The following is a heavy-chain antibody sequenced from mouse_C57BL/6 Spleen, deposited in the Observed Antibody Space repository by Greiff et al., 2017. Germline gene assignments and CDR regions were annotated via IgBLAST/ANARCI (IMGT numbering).Heavy chain of an antibody. CDR3: ARHGNYEDSLDY. V-gene: IGHV1-55*01. CDR1: GYTFTSYW. CDR2: IYPGSGST. D-gene: IGHD2-1*01. Sequence: QVQLKEPGAELVKPGASVKMSCKASGYTFTSYWITWVKQSPGKGLEWIGDIYPGSGSTNYNEKCKSKATLTVDTSSSSAYMQLSSLTSEDSAVYDCARHGNYEDSLDYWGQGTTLTVSS. J-gene: IGHJ4*01.